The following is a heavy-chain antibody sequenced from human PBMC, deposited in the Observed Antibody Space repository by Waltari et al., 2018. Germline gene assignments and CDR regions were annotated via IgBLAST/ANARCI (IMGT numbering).Heavy chain of an antibody. CDR2: ISGSGGST. Sequence: EVQLLESGGGLVQPGGSLRLSCAASGFTFSSYAMSWVRQAPGKGLEWVSAISGSGGSTYYADSVKGRFTISRDNSKNTLYLQMNSLRAEDTAVYYCARVFHWNGACDYWGQGTLVTVSS. V-gene: IGHV3-23*01. CDR3: ARVFHWNGACDY. CDR1: GFTFSSYA. J-gene: IGHJ4*02. D-gene: IGHD1-1*01.